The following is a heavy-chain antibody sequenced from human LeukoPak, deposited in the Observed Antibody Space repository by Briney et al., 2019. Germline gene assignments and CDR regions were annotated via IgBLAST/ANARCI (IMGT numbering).Heavy chain of an antibody. Sequence: GGSLRLSCAVSGFTVSDKYMSWVRQAPGKGLECVSLIYGGGDTYYADSVKGRFTISRDNSKNTLYLQMNSLRAEDTAVYYCALLSSGWRFQHWGQGTLVTVSS. CDR1: GFTVSDKY. V-gene: IGHV3-53*01. CDR2: IYGGGDT. CDR3: ALLSSGWRFQH. J-gene: IGHJ1*01. D-gene: IGHD6-19*01.